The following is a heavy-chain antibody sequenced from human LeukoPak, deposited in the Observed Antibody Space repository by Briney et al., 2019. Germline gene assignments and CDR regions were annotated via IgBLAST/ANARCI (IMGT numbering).Heavy chain of an antibody. CDR3: ARDTSNEEGRPFVYYYYYYMDA. V-gene: IGHV1-2*02. Sequence: ASVKVSCKASGYTFTGYYMHWVRQAPGQGLEWMGWINPNSGGTNYAQKFQGRVTMTRDTSISTAYMELSRLRSDDTAVYYCARDTSNEEGRPFVYYYYYYMDAWGKGTTVTVSS. CDR1: GYTFTGYY. J-gene: IGHJ6*03. CDR2: INPNSGGT. D-gene: IGHD3-10*01.